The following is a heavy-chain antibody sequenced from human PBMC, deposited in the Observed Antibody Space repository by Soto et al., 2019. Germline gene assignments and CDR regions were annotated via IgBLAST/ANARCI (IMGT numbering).Heavy chain of an antibody. D-gene: IGHD2-15*01. CDR1: GGSISSSSYY. V-gene: IGHV4-39*02. CDR3: ARENCSGGSCYYYYGMDV. Sequence: SETLSLTCTVSGGSISSSSYYWSWIRQPPGRGLEWIGSIYYSGSTYYNPSLKSRVTISVDTSKNQFSLKLSSVTAADTAVYYCARENCSGGSCYYYYGMDVWGQGTTVTVSS. J-gene: IGHJ6*02. CDR2: IYYSGST.